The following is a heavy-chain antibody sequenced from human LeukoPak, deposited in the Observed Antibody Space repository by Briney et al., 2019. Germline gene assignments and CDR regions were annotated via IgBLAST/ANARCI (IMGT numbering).Heavy chain of an antibody. Sequence: GGSLRLSCAASGFTFSSYAMHWVRQAPGKGLEYVSAISSNGGSTYYANSVKGRFTISRDNSKNTLYPQMGSLRAEDMAVYYCATLPYSSSWGDYWGQGTLVTVSS. CDR1: GFTFSSYA. CDR2: ISSNGGST. D-gene: IGHD6-13*01. J-gene: IGHJ4*02. CDR3: ATLPYSSSWGDY. V-gene: IGHV3-64*01.